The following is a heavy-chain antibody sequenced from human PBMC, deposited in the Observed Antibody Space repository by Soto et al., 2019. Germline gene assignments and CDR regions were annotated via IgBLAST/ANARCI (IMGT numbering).Heavy chain of an antibody. CDR2: IYYSGST. V-gene: IGHV4-39*01. CDR3: ARNSALGNWFDP. D-gene: IGHD3-16*01. J-gene: IGHJ5*02. Sequence: QLQLQESGPGLVKPSETLSLTCTVSGGSISSSSYYWGWIRQTPGKGLEWIGSIYYSGSTYYNPSLKSRVTISVDTSKNQFSLKLSSVTAADTAVYYCARNSALGNWFDPWGQGTLVTVSS. CDR1: GGSISSSSYY.